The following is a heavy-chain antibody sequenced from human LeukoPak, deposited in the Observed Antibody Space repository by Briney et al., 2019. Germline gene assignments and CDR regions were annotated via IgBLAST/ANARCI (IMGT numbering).Heavy chain of an antibody. D-gene: IGHD6-19*01. CDR2: ISASDGST. CDR3: AKDVISVAGTPRYFDY. CDR1: GFTFSSYA. Sequence: GGSLRLSCAASGFTFSSYAMSWVRQAPGKGLEWVSAISASDGSTYYAGSVKGRFTISRDNSKNTLYLQMNNLRDEDTAVYYCAKDVISVAGTPRYFDYWGQGTLVTVSS. V-gene: IGHV3-23*01. J-gene: IGHJ4*02.